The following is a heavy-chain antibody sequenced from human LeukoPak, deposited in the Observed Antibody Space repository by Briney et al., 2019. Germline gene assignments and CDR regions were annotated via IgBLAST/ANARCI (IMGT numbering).Heavy chain of an antibody. CDR3: AKDAWRSSGYDEESDY. CDR1: GFTFSSYA. V-gene: IGHV3-23*01. D-gene: IGHD3-22*01. J-gene: IGHJ4*02. CDR2: ISGSGGST. Sequence: GGSLRLSCAASGFTFSSYAMSWVRQAPGKGLEWVSAISGSGGSTYYTDSVKGRFTISRDNSKNTLYLQMNSLRAEDTAVYYCAKDAWRSSGYDEESDYWGQGTLVTVSS.